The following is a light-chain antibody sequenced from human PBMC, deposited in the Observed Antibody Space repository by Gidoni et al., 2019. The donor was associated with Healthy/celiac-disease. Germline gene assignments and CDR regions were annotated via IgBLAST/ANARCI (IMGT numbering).Light chain of an antibody. CDR1: QYLLYTSNNKNC. CDR3: QQHYSTPYT. V-gene: IGKV4-1*01. CDR2: WAS. Sequence: VSLGERATINCKSSQYLLYTSNNKNCLAWYQQKPGQPPKLLIYWASTRESGVPDRFSGSGSGTDFTLTISSLQAEDVAVYYCQQHYSTPYTFGQGTKLEIK. J-gene: IGKJ2*01.